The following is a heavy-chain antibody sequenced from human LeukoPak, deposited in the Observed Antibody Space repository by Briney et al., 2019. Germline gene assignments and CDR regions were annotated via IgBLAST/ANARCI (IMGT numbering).Heavy chain of an antibody. CDR2: INHSGST. CDR3: ARGRPQTLYLDY. V-gene: IGHV4-34*01. J-gene: IGHJ4*02. CDR1: GGCFSGYY. Sequence: NPSETLSLTCAVYGGCFSGYYWSWIRQPPGKGLEWIGEINHSGSTNYNPSLKSRVTISVDTSKNQFSLKLSSVTAADTAVYYCARGRPQTLYLDYWGQGTLVTVSS.